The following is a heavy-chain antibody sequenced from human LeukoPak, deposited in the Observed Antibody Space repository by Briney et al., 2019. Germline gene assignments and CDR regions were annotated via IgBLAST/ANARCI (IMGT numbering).Heavy chain of an antibody. Sequence: PGGSLRLSCAASGFTFSSYNMNWVRQAPGKGLEWVSSISSRSSYIYYADSVKGRFTISRDNAKNSLYLQMNSLRAEDTAVYYCARAFVAYYGSGSYYSFDYWGQGTLVTVSS. CDR2: ISSRSSYI. CDR3: ARAFVAYYGSGSYYSFDY. CDR1: GFTFSSYN. D-gene: IGHD3-10*01. V-gene: IGHV3-21*01. J-gene: IGHJ4*02.